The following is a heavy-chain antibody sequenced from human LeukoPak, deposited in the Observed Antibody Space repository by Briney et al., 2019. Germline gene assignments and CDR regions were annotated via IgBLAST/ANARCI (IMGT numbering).Heavy chain of an antibody. V-gene: IGHV4-59*11. CDR3: VRDCWGEGGYHWFDP. D-gene: IGHD5-18*01. CDR1: GGSNSSHY. CDR2: IHSRGAT. J-gene: IGHJ5*02. Sequence: SETLSLTCSVSGGSNSSHYWTWIRQPPGKGLEWIGHIHSRGATNYDPSLRTRLTISVDTSRNRFSLKLRSVTAADTAIYYCVRDCWGEGGYHWFDPWGQEALVTVSS.